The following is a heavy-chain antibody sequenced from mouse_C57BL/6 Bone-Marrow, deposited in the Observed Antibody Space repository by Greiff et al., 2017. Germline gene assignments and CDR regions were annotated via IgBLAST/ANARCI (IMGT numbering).Heavy chain of an antibody. V-gene: IGHV5-6*01. J-gene: IGHJ3*01. Sequence: EVQLVESGGDLVKPGGSLKLSCAASGFTFSSYGMSWVRQTPDKRLEWVANISSGGSYTYYPDSVKGRFTISRDNAKNTLYLQMSSLKSEDTAMYYCALSAWFAYWGQGTLVTVSA. CDR3: ALSAWFAY. CDR1: GFTFSSYG. CDR2: ISSGGSYT.